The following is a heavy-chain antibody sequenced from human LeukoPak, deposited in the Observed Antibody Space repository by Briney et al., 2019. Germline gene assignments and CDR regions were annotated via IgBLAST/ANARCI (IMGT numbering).Heavy chain of an antibody. CDR2: INPSGRSS. V-gene: IGHV1-46*01. J-gene: IGHJ3*02. Sequence: ASVKVSCKASGYTFSNYYMHWVRQAPGQGLEWMGIINPSGRSSSYAQKFQGRVTMTRDTSTSTVYMELSSLRSEDTAVYYCARVLVDTATISDAFDIWGQGTMVTVSS. D-gene: IGHD5-18*01. CDR3: ARVLVDTATISDAFDI. CDR1: GYTFSNYY.